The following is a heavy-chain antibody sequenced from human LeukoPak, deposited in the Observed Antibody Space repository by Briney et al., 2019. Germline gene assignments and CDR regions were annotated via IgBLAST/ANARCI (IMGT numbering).Heavy chain of an antibody. D-gene: IGHD6-13*01. CDR2: IYYSGST. Sequence: PSETLSLTCTVSGGSISSYYWSWIRQPPGKGLGWIGYIYYSGSTNYNPSLKSRVTISVDTSKNQFSLKLSSVTAADTAVYYCARQQLPYYFDYWGQGTLVTVSS. J-gene: IGHJ4*02. V-gene: IGHV4-59*01. CDR1: GGSISSYY. CDR3: ARQQLPYYFDY.